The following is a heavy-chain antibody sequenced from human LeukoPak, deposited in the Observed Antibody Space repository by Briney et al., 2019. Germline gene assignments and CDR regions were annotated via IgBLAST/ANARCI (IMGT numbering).Heavy chain of an antibody. CDR3: ASSIMITFGGVIVRDGDAFDI. CDR2: IIPIFGTA. Sequence: SVKVSCKASGGTFSSYAISWVRQAPGQGLEWMGRIIPIFGTANYAQKFQGRVTITTDEPTSTAYMELSSLKSEDTAVYYCASSIMITFGGVIVRDGDAFDIWGQGTMVTVSS. J-gene: IGHJ3*02. V-gene: IGHV1-69*05. D-gene: IGHD3-16*02. CDR1: GGTFSSYA.